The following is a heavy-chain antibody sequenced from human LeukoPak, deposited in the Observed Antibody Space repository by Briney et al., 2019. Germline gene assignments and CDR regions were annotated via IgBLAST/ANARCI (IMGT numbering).Heavy chain of an antibody. CDR2: INPNSGGT. CDR3: ARSTPWGIAKDY. Sequence: ASVKVSCKASGYTFTGYYIHWVRQAPGQGLAWMGWINPNSGGTNYAQRFQGTVTMTRDTSISTAYMELSRLRSDDTAVYYCARSTPWGIAKDYWGQGTLVTVSS. V-gene: IGHV1-2*02. J-gene: IGHJ4*02. CDR1: GYTFTGYY. D-gene: IGHD6-13*01.